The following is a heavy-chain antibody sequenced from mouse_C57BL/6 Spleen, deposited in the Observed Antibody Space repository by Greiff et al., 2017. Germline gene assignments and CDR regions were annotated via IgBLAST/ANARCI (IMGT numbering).Heavy chain of an antibody. Sequence: QVQLQQSGPELVKPGASVKISCKASGYAFSSSWMNWVKQRPGKGLEWIGRIYPGDGDTNYNGKFKGKATLTADKSSSTAYMQLSSLTSEDSAVYFCARSPQDSSGYWFAYWGQGTLVTVSA. CDR3: ARSPQDSSGYWFAY. V-gene: IGHV1-82*01. J-gene: IGHJ3*01. CDR1: GYAFSSSW. D-gene: IGHD3-2*02. CDR2: IYPGDGDT.